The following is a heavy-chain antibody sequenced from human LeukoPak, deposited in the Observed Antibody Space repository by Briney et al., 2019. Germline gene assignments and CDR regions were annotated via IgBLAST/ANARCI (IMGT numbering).Heavy chain of an antibody. CDR3: ARQVEWRSYYRDDAFDI. CDR2: IYPGDSDT. V-gene: IGHV5-51*01. J-gene: IGHJ3*02. CDR1: GYSFTSYW. D-gene: IGHD1-26*01. Sequence: EASVKISCKGSGYSFTSYWIGWVRQMPGKGLEWMGIIYPGDSDTRYSPSFQGQVTISADKSISTAYLQWSSLKASDTAMFYCARQVEWRSYYRDDAFDIWGQGTMVTVSS.